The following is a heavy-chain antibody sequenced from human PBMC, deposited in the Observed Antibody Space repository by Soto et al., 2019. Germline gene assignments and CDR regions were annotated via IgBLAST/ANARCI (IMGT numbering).Heavy chain of an antibody. J-gene: IGHJ6*02. Sequence: SVKVSCKASGGTFSSYAISWVRQATGQGLEWMGGIIPIFGTANYAQKFQGRVTITADESTSTAYMELSSLRSEDTAVYYCAREIHLWFGELFHYYYYGMDVWGQGTTVTVSS. CDR2: IIPIFGTA. CDR1: GGTFSSYA. V-gene: IGHV1-69*13. CDR3: AREIHLWFGELFHYYYYGMDV. D-gene: IGHD3-10*01.